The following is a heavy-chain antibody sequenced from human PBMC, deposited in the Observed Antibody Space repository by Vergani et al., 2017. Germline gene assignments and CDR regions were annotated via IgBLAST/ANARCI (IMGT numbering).Heavy chain of an antibody. V-gene: IGHV4-34*01. J-gene: IGHJ6*03. CDR3: ARVNTETNGHLYYYYYMDV. Sequence: QVQLQQWGGGLLKPSETLSLTCVVNGGSFTSYHWTWIRQSPGEGLEWVGDIDHTGRPDYNPSLNSRLTMSVDNSRNQFSLTLNSVTATDTAIYFCARVNTETNGHLYYYYYMDVWGQGTAVTVS. CDR2: IDHTGRP. D-gene: IGHD4-11*01. CDR1: GGSFTSYH.